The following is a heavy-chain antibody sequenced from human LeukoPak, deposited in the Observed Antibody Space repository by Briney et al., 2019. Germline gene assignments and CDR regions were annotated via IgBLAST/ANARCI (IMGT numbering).Heavy chain of an antibody. CDR3: AKTEASGSYDY. CDR2: ISYDGSNK. CDR1: GFTFSSYG. D-gene: IGHD3-10*01. V-gene: IGHV3-30*18. Sequence: PGRSLRLSCAASGFTFSSYGMHWVRQAPGKGLEWVAVISYDGSNKYYADSVKGRFTISRDNSKNTLYLQMNSLRPEDTAVYYCAKTEASGSYDYWGQGIPVTVSS. J-gene: IGHJ4*02.